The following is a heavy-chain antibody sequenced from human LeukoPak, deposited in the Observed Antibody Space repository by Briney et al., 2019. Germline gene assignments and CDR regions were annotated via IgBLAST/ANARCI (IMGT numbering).Heavy chain of an antibody. V-gene: IGHV1-18*01. CDR1: GYTFTSYG. CDR2: ISAYNGNT. D-gene: IGHD3-22*01. J-gene: IGHJ4*02. CDR3: AREGFSYYYDSSGTSDY. Sequence: GASVKVSCKASGYTFTSYGISWVRQAPGQGLEWTGWISAYNGNTNYAQKLQGRVTMTTDTSTSTAYMELRSLRSDDTAVYYCAREGFSYYYDSSGTSDYWGQGTLVTVSS.